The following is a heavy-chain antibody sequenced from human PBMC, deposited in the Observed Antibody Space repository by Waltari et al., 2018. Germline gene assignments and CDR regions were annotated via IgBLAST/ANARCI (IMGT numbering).Heavy chain of an antibody. CDR2: IKQDGSEK. V-gene: IGHV3-7*01. D-gene: IGHD4-4*01. CDR1: GFTFSSYW. CDR3: ARVKGYSAYWYFDL. Sequence: EVQLVESGGGLVQPGGSLRLSCAPSGFTFSSYWMSWVRQAPGKGLEWVANIKQDGSEKYYVDSVKGRFTISRDNAKNSLYLQMNSLRAEDTAVYYCARVKGYSAYWYFDLWGRGTLVTVSS. J-gene: IGHJ2*01.